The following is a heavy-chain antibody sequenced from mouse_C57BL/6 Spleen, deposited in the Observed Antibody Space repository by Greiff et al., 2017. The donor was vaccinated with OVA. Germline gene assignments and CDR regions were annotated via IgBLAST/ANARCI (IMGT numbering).Heavy chain of an antibody. J-gene: IGHJ3*01. CDR2: INPNYGTT. CDR1: GYSFTDYN. D-gene: IGHD4-1*01. Sequence: EVKLMESGPELVKPGASVKISCKASGYSFTDYNMNWVKQSNGKSLEWIGVINPNYGTTSYNQKFKGKATLTVDQSSSTAYMQLNSLTSEDSAVYYCARSRGTGTWFAYWGQGTLVTVSA. CDR3: ARSRGTGTWFAY. V-gene: IGHV1-39*01.